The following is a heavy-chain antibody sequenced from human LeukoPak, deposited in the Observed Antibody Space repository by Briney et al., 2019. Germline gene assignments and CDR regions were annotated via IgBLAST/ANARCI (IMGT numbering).Heavy chain of an antibody. CDR2: IYYSGST. CDR3: ARDGPYSGYEQGGQFDY. J-gene: IGHJ4*02. D-gene: IGHD5-12*01. CDR1: GGSISSYY. V-gene: IGHV4-59*01. Sequence: SETLSLTCTVSGGSISSYYWSWIRQPPGKGLEWNGYIYYSGSTNYNPSLKSRVTISVDTSKNQFSLKLSSVTAADTAVYYCARDGPYSGYEQGGQFDYWGQGTLVTVSS.